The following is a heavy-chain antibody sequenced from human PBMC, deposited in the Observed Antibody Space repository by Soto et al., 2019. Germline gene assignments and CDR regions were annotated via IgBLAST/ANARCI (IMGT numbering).Heavy chain of an antibody. CDR2: INPNSGGT. D-gene: IGHD6-13*01. CDR1: GYTFTGYY. Sequence: GASVKVSCKASGYTFTGYYMHWVRQAPGQGLEWMGWINPNSGGTNYAQKFQGRVTMTRDTSISTACMELSRLRSDDTAVYYCASGIAAAGTDYYYGMDVWGQGTTVTVSS. V-gene: IGHV1-2*02. CDR3: ASGIAAAGTDYYYGMDV. J-gene: IGHJ6*02.